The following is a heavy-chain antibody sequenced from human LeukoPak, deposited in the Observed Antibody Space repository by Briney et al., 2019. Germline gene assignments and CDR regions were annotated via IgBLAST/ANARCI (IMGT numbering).Heavy chain of an antibody. CDR3: ARRVDTAMATMYYFDY. CDR2: IYPGDSDT. V-gene: IGHV5-51*01. CDR1: GYSFTSYW. Sequence: GESLKISCKGSGYSFTSYWIGWVRQMPGEGLEWMGIIYPGDSDTRYSPSFQGQVTISADKSIRTAYLQWISLKASDTAMYYCARRVDTAMATMYYFDYWGQGTLVTVSS. J-gene: IGHJ4*02. D-gene: IGHD5-18*01.